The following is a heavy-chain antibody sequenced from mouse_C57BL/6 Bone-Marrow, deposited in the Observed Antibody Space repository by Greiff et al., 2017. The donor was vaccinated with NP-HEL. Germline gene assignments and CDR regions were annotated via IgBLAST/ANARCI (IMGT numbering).Heavy chain of an antibody. V-gene: IGHV1-19*01. Sequence: VQLKESGPVLVKPGASVKMSCKASGYTFTDYYMNWVKQSHGKSLEWIGVINPYNGGTSYNQKFKGKATLTVDKSSSTAYMELNSLTSEDSAVYYCARRGVFDYWGQGTTLTVSS. CDR3: ARRGVFDY. J-gene: IGHJ2*01. CDR1: GYTFTDYY. CDR2: INPYNGGT.